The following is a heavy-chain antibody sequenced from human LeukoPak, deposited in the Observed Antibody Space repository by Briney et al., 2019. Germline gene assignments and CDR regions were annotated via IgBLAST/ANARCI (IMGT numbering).Heavy chain of an antibody. CDR2: IYYSGSA. CDR1: GGSISSGGYY. CDR3: ARVYYYDSSGFES. J-gene: IGHJ4*02. Sequence: PSETLSLTCTVSGGSISSGGYYWSWIRQHPGKGLEWIGYIYYSGSAYYNPSLKSRVTISVDTSKNQFSLKQSSVTAADTAVYYCARVYYYDSSGFESWGQGTLVTVSS. D-gene: IGHD3-22*01. V-gene: IGHV4-31*03.